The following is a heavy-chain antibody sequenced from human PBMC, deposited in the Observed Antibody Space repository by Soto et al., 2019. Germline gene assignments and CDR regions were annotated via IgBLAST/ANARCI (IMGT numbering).Heavy chain of an antibody. Sequence: SVKVSCKASGGTFSSYAIIWVRQAPGQGLEWMGGIIPIFGTANYAQKFQGRVTITADESTSTAYMELSSLRSEDTAVYYCASGDYYDSSGYVDYWGQGTLVTVSS. J-gene: IGHJ4*02. CDR2: IIPIFGTA. V-gene: IGHV1-69*13. CDR3: ASGDYYDSSGYVDY. D-gene: IGHD3-22*01. CDR1: GGTFSSYA.